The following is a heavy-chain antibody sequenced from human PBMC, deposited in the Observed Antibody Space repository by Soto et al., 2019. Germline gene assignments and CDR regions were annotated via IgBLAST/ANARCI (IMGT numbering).Heavy chain of an antibody. CDR3: AKGGGYDYRDYYYYYMDV. CDR1: GFTFSSYA. Sequence: GGSLRLSCAASGFTFSSYAMSWVRQAPGKGLEWVSAISGSGGSTYYADSVKGRFTISRDNSKNTLYRQMNSLRAEDTAVYYCAKGGGYDYRDYYYYYMDVWGKGTTVTVSS. V-gene: IGHV3-23*01. CDR2: ISGSGGST. D-gene: IGHD5-12*01. J-gene: IGHJ6*03.